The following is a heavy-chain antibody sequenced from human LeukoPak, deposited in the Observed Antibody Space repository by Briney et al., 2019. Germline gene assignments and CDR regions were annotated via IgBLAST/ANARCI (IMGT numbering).Heavy chain of an antibody. Sequence: SVTVSCKASGGTFSSYAISWVRQAPGQGLEWMGGIIPIFGTANYAQKFQGRVTITTDESTSTAYMELSSLRSEDTAVYYCARESGGGYYMDVWGKGTAFTASS. CDR2: IIPIFGTA. CDR3: ARESGGGYYMDV. J-gene: IGHJ6*03. D-gene: IGHD6-13*01. CDR1: GGTFSSYA. V-gene: IGHV1-69*05.